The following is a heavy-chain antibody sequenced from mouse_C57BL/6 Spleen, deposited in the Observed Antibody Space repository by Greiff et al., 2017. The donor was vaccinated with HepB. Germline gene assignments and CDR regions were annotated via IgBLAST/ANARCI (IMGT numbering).Heavy chain of an antibody. V-gene: IGHV10-3*01. CDR2: ISSKSSNYAT. J-gene: IGHJ1*03. CDR3: VGGGYYGSRDGYFDV. Sequence: GGGLVQPKGSLTLSCAAPGFPFIPYAMHWVRQAPGKGLEWVARISSKSSNYATYYADSVNDRFTIYRDDSQSMLYLQMNNLKTEDTTMYYCVGGGYYGSRDGYFDVWGTGTTVTVSS. CDR1: GFPFIPYA. D-gene: IGHD1-1*01.